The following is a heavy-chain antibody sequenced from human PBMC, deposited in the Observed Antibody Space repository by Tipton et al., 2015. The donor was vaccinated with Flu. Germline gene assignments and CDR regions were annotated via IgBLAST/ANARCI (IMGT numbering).Heavy chain of an antibody. CDR2: TSYDGSKI. V-gene: IGHV3-30*10. D-gene: IGHD3-16*01. CDR3: ARDRTRLASPLDY. CDR1: GFTFSSYA. J-gene: IGHJ4*02. Sequence: SLRLSCAASGFTFSSYAMHWVRQAPGKGLEWVAVTSYDGSKIYYTDSVKGRFTISRDNSKNTLYLQMNSLRPEDTAVYYCARDRTRLASPLDYWGQGTLVTVSS.